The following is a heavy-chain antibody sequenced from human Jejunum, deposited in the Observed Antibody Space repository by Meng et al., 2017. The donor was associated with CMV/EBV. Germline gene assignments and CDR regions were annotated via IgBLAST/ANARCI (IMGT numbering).Heavy chain of an antibody. V-gene: IGHV1-69*06. J-gene: IGHJ4*01. CDR2: IIPLLDST. Sequence: KVSGGTFSSYVIPWVRQATGQGLEWMGEIIPLLDSTDYAQKFQDRVAITADKSTTTAYLDLRNLTSEDTAVYYCARDFGVPASAIDYWGHGTVVTVSS. D-gene: IGHD3-3*01. CDR3: ARDFGVPASAIDY. CDR1: GGTFSSYV.